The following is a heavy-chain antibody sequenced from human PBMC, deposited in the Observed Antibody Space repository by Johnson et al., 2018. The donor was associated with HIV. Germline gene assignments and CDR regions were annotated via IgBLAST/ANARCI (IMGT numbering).Heavy chain of an antibody. J-gene: IGHJ3*02. CDR3: AKDLSPFLIAAAGNNDAFDI. CDR1: GFTFSSYD. V-gene: IGHV3-23*04. CDR2: IRGSGDSA. Sequence: EQLVESGGGLVQPGGSLRLSCVASGFTFSSYDMNWVRQAPGKGLEWVSGIRGSGDSAYYTDSVKGRFTISRDNSKSTLFLQMNSLRPEDTAVYYCAKDLSPFLIAAAGNNDAFDIWGQGTMVTVSS. D-gene: IGHD6-13*01.